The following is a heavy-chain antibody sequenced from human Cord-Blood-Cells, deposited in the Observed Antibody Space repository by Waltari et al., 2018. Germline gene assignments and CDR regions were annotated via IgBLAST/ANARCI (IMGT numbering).Heavy chain of an antibody. CDR2: IYSGGST. Sequence: EVQLVEAGGGLVQPGGSLRLSCAAPGFTVSRNYMSWVRQAPGKGLEWVSVIYSGGSTYYADSVKGRFTISRDNSKNTLYLQMNSLRAEDTAVYYCATSDAFDIWGQGTMVTVSS. CDR1: GFTVSRNY. J-gene: IGHJ3*02. CDR3: ATSDAFDI. V-gene: IGHV3-66*01.